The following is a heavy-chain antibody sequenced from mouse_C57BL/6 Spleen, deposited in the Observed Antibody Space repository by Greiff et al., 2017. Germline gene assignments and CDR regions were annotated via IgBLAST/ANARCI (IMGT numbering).Heavy chain of an antibody. CDR1: GYTFTSYW. J-gene: IGHJ2*01. D-gene: IGHD2-3*01. CDR3: ARSGGYSYYFDY. Sequence: VQLQQPGAELVRPGTSVKLSCKASGYTFTSYWMHWVKQRPGQGLEWIGVIDPSDSYTNYNQKFKGKATLTVDTSSSTAYMQLSSLTSEDSAVYYCARSGGYSYYFDYWGQGTTLTVSS. V-gene: IGHV1-59*01. CDR2: IDPSDSYT.